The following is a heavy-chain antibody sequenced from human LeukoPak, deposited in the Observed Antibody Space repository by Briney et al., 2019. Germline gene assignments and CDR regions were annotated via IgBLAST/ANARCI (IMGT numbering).Heavy chain of an antibody. Sequence: GGSLRLSCAASGFAASTYYMNWVRQAPGKGLEWVSIIYSGGTTYYADSVKGRFTISRDTSKNTLSLQMNSLRAEDTAVYFCARVGDHFHWNLDLWGRGTLVTVSS. J-gene: IGHJ2*01. CDR3: ARVGDHFHWNLDL. V-gene: IGHV3-53*01. D-gene: IGHD3-3*02. CDR2: IYSGGTT. CDR1: GFAASTYY.